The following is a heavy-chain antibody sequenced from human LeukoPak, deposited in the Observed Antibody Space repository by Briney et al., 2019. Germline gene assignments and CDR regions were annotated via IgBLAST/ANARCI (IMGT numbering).Heavy chain of an antibody. CDR3: ARDGPAYTSRWYDYYYGLDV. D-gene: IGHD2-2*01. V-gene: IGHV4-59*01. CDR2: IYHSGST. CDR1: GDSIGSYF. Sequence: SETLSLTCTVSGDSIGSYFWSWIRQSPGKGLEWIGHIYHSGSTNYHPSLKSRVTISVDTSKNQFSLKLTSVTSADTAVYYCARDGPAYTSRWYDYYYGLDVWGPGTTVTVSS. J-gene: IGHJ6*02.